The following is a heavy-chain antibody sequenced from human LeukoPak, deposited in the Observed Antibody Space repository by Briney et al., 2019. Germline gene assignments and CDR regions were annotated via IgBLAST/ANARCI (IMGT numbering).Heavy chain of an antibody. CDR3: AKDHGTSWATFDY. V-gene: IGHV3-9*01. J-gene: IGHJ4*01. Sequence: GGSLRLSCAASGFTFDDYAMHWVRQAPGKGLEWVSGISWNSGSIGYADSVKGRFTISRDNSKNTLYLQMNSLRAEDTAVYNCAKDHGTSWATFDYWGQGTLVTVSS. CDR2: ISWNSGSI. CDR1: GFTFDDYA. D-gene: IGHD7-27*01.